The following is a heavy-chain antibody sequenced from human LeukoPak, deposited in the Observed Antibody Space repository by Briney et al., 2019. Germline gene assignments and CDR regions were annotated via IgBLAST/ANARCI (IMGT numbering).Heavy chain of an antibody. J-gene: IGHJ2*01. Sequence: GGSLRLSCAASGFTFSIYAMNWVRQAPGKGLEWVSVISGRGEHTYYADSVKGRFTISRDNSNNTLYLQMNSPRAGDAAVYYCARDLSGDWYFDLWGRGTLVTVSS. CDR3: ARDLSGDWYFDL. D-gene: IGHD7-27*01. CDR1: GFTFSIYA. V-gene: IGHV3-23*01. CDR2: ISGRGEHT.